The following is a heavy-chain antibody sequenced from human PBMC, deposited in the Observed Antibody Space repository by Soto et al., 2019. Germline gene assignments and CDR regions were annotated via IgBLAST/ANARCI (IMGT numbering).Heavy chain of an antibody. CDR1: GFSINTNYY. CDR2: IWHSGSV. Sequence: SETLSLTCTVSGFSINTNYYWGWIRQPPGKGLEWIGSIWHSGSVYYNPSLKSRVTMSIDTSKNEFSLRLNSMTAADTAVYYGARRLLNYDFWSGRNTYYYYGMDVWGQGTTVTVSS. V-gene: IGHV4-38-2*02. CDR3: ARRLLNYDFWSGRNTYYYYGMDV. D-gene: IGHD3-3*01. J-gene: IGHJ6*02.